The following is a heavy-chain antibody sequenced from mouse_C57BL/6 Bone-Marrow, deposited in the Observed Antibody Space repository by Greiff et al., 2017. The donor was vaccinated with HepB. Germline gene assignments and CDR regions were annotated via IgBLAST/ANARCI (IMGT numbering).Heavy chain of an antibody. Sequence: EVQLQESGGGLVQPGGSLSLSCAASGFTFTDYYMSWVRQPPGKALEWLGFIRNKANGYTTEYSASVKGRFTSSRDNSQSVLYLQMNALRAEDSATYYCARYACSGSSYLYYYAMDYWGQGTSVTVSS. D-gene: IGHD1-1*01. CDR2: IRNKANGYTT. CDR1: GFTFTDYY. J-gene: IGHJ4*01. CDR3: ARYACSGSSYLYYYAMDY. V-gene: IGHV7-3*01.